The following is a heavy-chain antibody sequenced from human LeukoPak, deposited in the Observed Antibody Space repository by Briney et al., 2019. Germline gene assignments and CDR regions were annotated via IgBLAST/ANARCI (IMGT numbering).Heavy chain of an antibody. D-gene: IGHD6-19*01. CDR1: GGSFSGYY. CDR2: INHSGST. J-gene: IGHJ4*02. V-gene: IGHV4-34*01. CDR3: ARGLPYSSGWYGY. Sequence: SETLSLTCAVYGGSFSGYYWSWIRQPPGKGLEWIGEINHSGSTNYNPSLKSRVTISVDTSKNQFSLKLSSVTAADTAVYYCARGLPYSSGWYGYWGQGTLVTVSS.